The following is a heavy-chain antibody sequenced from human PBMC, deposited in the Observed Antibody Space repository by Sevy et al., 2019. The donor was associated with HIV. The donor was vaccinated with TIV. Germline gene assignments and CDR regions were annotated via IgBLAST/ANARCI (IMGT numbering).Heavy chain of an antibody. CDR2: IRQDGNEI. CDR1: GFTFHTYW. Sequence: GGSLRLSCAASGFTFHTYWMQWVRQAPGKGLEWVANIRQDGNEIYYADSVKGRFTISRDNAMQSLYLAMNNLRVEDSGIYYCARRYFDVWGQGTLVTV. V-gene: IGHV3-7*01. J-gene: IGHJ4*02. D-gene: IGHD3-16*02. CDR3: ARRYFDV.